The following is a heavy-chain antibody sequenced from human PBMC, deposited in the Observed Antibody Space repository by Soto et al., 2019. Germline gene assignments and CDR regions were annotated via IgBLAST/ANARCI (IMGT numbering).Heavy chain of an antibody. J-gene: IGHJ5*02. Sequence: SETLSLTCAVYGGSFSGYYWSWIRQPPGKGLEWIGEINHSGSTNYNPSLKSRVTISVDTSKNQFSLKLSSVTAADTAVYYCARDHGFGELLAWFDPWGQGTLVTVSS. CDR3: ARDHGFGELLAWFDP. CDR2: INHSGST. CDR1: GGSFSGYY. V-gene: IGHV4-34*01. D-gene: IGHD3-10*01.